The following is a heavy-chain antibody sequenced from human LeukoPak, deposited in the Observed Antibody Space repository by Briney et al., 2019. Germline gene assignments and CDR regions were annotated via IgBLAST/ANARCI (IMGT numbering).Heavy chain of an antibody. V-gene: IGHV4-59*01. CDR1: GGSISTYY. CDR3: ARVGQGCFGL. CDR2: VDYSGST. Sequence: SETLSLTCTVSGGSISTYYWSWLRQPPGKGLEWIGYVDYSGSTDYNPSLKSRVTISVDTSNNQFSLRLSAVTAADTAVYYCARVGQGCFGLWGRGTLVTVSS. J-gene: IGHJ2*01.